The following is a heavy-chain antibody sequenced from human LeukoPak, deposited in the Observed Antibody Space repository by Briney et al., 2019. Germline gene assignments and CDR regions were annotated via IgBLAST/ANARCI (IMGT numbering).Heavy chain of an antibody. Sequence: GRSLRLSCAASGFTFSSYGMHWVRQAPGKGLEWVAVISYDGSNKYYAESVKGRFTISRDNSKNTLYLQMTSLRPEDTAVYYCAKDQYDSNWSDYWGQGTLVTVSS. D-gene: IGHD3-22*01. V-gene: IGHV3-30*18. CDR2: ISYDGSNK. CDR1: GFTFSSYG. J-gene: IGHJ4*02. CDR3: AKDQYDSNWSDY.